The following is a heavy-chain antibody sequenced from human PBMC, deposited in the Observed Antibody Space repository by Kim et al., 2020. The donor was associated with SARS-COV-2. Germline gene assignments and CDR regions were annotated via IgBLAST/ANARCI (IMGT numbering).Heavy chain of an antibody. CDR1: GYTFTSYY. V-gene: IGHV1-46*01. D-gene: IGHD6-13*01. CDR3: ARAQAAAGAAYYYYGMDV. CDR2: INPSGGST. Sequence: ASVKVSCKASGYTFTSYYMHWVRQAPGQGLEWMGIINPSGGSTSYAQKFQGRVTMTRDTSTSTVYMELSSLRSEDTAVYYCARAQAAAGAAYYYYGMDVWGQGTTVTVSS. J-gene: IGHJ6*02.